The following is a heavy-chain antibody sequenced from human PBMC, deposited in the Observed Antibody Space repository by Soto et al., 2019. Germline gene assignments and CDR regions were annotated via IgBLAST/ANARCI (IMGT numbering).Heavy chain of an antibody. J-gene: IGHJ5*02. CDR2: IFQSGST. Sequence: SETLSVTCGFSCGAIRSPDCWTWVRQPPGKGLEWIGEIFQSGSTNYTPSLESRVTISVDKSKNQFSLTLTSVTAADTAVYFCARGRGRYSSGWSWFDPWGQGILVTVSS. V-gene: IGHV4-4*02. CDR3: ARGRGRYSSGWSWFDP. D-gene: IGHD6-19*01. CDR1: CGAIRSPDC.